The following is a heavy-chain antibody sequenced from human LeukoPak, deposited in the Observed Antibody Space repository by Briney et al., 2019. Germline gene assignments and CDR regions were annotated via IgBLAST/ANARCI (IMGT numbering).Heavy chain of an antibody. J-gene: IGHJ4*02. CDR2: IKQDGSEK. V-gene: IGHV3-7*01. CDR3: ARDSAPPRGYNYGPTVH. Sequence: GGSLRLSCAASGFIFSNSWTSWLRQAPGKGLEWVANIKQDGSEKYYVDSVKGRFTISRDNAKNSLYLQMNSLRAEDTAVYYCARDSAPPRGYNYGPTVHWGQGTLVTVSS. CDR1: GFIFSNSW. D-gene: IGHD5-18*01.